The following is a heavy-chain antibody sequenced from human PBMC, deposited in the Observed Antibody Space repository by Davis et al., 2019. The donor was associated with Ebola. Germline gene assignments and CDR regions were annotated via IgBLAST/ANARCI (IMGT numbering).Heavy chain of an antibody. J-gene: IGHJ2*01. CDR2: ISISSAFI. Sequence: PGGSLRLSCAASGFIVSDKYMSWVRQAPGKGLEWVSSISISSAFIYYADSVKGRFTVSRDNAKNSLSLQMNSLRAEDTAVYYCVRDPALVVTGGGWFFGLWGRGTLVTVSS. CDR1: GFIVSDKY. V-gene: IGHV3-21*01. D-gene: IGHD2-21*02. CDR3: VRDPALVVTGGGWFFGL.